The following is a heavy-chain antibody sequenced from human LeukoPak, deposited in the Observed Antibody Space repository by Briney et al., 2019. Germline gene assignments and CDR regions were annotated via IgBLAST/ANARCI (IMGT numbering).Heavy chain of an antibody. J-gene: IGHJ6*02. D-gene: IGHD6-6*01. CDR3: ARGVPIQRIAARPGYYYYGMDV. CDR1: GVSFSGYY. Sequence: PSETLSLTCAVYGVSFSGYYWIWIRQPPGKGLQWIGEINHSGSTNYNPSLKSRVTISVDTSKNQFSLKLSSVTAADTAVYYCARGVPIQRIAARPGYYYYGMDVWGQGTTVTVSS. CDR2: INHSGST. V-gene: IGHV4-34*01.